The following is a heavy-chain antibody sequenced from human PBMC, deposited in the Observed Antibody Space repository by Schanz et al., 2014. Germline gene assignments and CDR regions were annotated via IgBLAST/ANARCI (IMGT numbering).Heavy chain of an antibody. CDR1: GFSFTTYA. V-gene: IGHV3-23*04. Sequence: EVQLVESGGGLVQPGGSLRLSCASSGFSFTTYAMSWVRQAPGKGLEWVSSISSGGGSTYYADSVKGRFTISRDNSKNTLFLQMNSLRVEDSAIYYCAKDISDTSGKDDYWGQGTLVTVSS. J-gene: IGHJ4*02. D-gene: IGHD3-22*01. CDR3: AKDISDTSGKDDY. CDR2: ISSGGGST.